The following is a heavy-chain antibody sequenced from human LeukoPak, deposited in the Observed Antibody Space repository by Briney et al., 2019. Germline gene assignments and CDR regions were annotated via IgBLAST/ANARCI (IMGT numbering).Heavy chain of an antibody. CDR1: GYTFTGYY. J-gene: IGHJ6*03. CDR3: ARARGYSYGYDYYYYMDV. Sequence: ASVKVSCKASGYTFTGYYMHWVRQAPGQGLEWMGWISAYNGNTNYAQKLQGRVTMTTDTSTSTAYMELSSLRSEDTAVYYCARARGYSYGYDYYYYMDVWGKGTTVTVSS. D-gene: IGHD5-18*01. V-gene: IGHV1-18*04. CDR2: ISAYNGNT.